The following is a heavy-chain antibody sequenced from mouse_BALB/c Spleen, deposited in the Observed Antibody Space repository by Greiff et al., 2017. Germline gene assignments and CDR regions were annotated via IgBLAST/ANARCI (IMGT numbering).Heavy chain of an antibody. CDR1: GYSITSDYA. V-gene: IGHV3-2*02. CDR3: ARRTLPSYYAMDY. Sequence: EVKLMESGPGLVKPSQSLSLTCTVTGYSITSDYAWNWIRQFPGNKLEWMGYISYSGSTSYNPSLKSRISITRDTSKNQFFLQLNSVTTEDTATYYCARRTLPSYYAMDYWGQGTSVTVSS. J-gene: IGHJ4*01. CDR2: ISYSGST.